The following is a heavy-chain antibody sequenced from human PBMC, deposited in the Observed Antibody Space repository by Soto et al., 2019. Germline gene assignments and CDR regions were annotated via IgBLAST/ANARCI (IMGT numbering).Heavy chain of an antibody. CDR3: ARRFWVYYDSSGHFDY. Sequence: PSETLSLTCTVSGGSISSSSYYWGWIRQPPGKGLEWIGSIYYSGSTYYNPSLKSRVTISVDTSKNQFSLKLSSVTAADTAVYYCARRFWVYYDSSGHFDYWGQGTLVTVSS. V-gene: IGHV4-39*01. J-gene: IGHJ4*02. CDR2: IYYSGST. CDR1: GGSISSSSYY. D-gene: IGHD3-22*01.